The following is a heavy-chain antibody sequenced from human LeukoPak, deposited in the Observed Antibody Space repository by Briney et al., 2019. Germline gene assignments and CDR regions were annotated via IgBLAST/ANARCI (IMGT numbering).Heavy chain of an antibody. V-gene: IGHV4-4*07. J-gene: IGHJ4*02. CDR2: IYTSGST. CDR3: ARGGYSRYQLRHGGPFCDFDY. Sequence: SETLSLTCTVSGGSISSYYWSWIRQPAGKGLEWIGRIYTSGSTNYNPSLKSRVTMSVDTSKNQFSLKLSSVTAADTAVYYCARGGYSRYQLRHGGPFCDFDYWGQGTLVTVSS. D-gene: IGHD2-2*01. CDR1: GGSISSYY.